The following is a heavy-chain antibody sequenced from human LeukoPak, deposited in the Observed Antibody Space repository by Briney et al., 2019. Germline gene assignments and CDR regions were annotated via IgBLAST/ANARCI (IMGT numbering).Heavy chain of an antibody. D-gene: IGHD3-9*01. Sequence: ASVKVSCKASGYTFTSYYMHWVRQAPGQGLEWMGLINPTGGSTGYAQKFQGRVTMTRDMSTSTDYMELSSLRSEDTAIYYCARRRYSHYYYMDVWGKGTTVTISS. V-gene: IGHV1-46*01. CDR1: GYTFTSYY. CDR2: INPTGGST. CDR3: ARRRYSHYYYMDV. J-gene: IGHJ6*03.